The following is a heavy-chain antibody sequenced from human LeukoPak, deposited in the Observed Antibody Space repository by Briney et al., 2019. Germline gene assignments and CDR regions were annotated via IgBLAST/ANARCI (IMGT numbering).Heavy chain of an antibody. V-gene: IGHV3-11*04. Sequence: GGSLRLSCVASGFTFSDYYMGWIRQAPGKGLEWISYITNNGGAMFYADSLKGRLTIFRDNAKKSLYLQMNSLRPGDTALYYCARALADTRGYYLGFDYWGQGTLVTVSS. D-gene: IGHD3-22*01. J-gene: IGHJ4*02. CDR2: ITNNGGAM. CDR3: ARALADTRGYYLGFDY. CDR1: GFTFSDYY.